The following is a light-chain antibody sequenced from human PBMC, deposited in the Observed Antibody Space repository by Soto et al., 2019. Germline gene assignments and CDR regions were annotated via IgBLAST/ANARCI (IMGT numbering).Light chain of an antibody. V-gene: IGLV2-14*03. CDR1: SSDVGGYSY. J-gene: IGLJ1*01. Sequence: QSVLTQPASVSGSPGQSITISCTGTSSDVGGYSYISWYQHNPGRAPKLMTYDVSNRPSGVSDRFSGSKSGNTASLTISRLQAEDEADYYCSSYTTSSTYVFGSGTKVTVL. CDR2: DVS. CDR3: SSYTTSSTYV.